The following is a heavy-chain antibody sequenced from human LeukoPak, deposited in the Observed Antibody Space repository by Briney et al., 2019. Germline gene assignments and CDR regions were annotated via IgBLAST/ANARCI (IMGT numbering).Heavy chain of an antibody. CDR2: IIPILDIT. V-gene: IGHV1-69*04. J-gene: IGHJ6*02. CDR3: ARDGVVVVSPTIYYYYYGMDV. D-gene: IGHD2-15*01. Sequence: SVKVSCKASGGTFSSYTISWVRQAPGQGLEWVGRIIPILDITNYAQKFQGRVTITADKSTSTAYMELSSLRSEDTAVYYCARDGVVVVSPTIYYYYYGMDVWGQGTTVTVSS. CDR1: GGTFSSYT.